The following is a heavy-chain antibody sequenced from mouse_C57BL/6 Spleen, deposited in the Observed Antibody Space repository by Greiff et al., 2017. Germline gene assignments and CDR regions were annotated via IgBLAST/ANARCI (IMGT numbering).Heavy chain of an antibody. CDR1: GFTFSSYG. J-gene: IGHJ1*03. D-gene: IGHD1-3*01. V-gene: IGHV5-6*01. Sequence: EVMLVESGGDLVKPGGSLKLSCAASGFTFSSYGMSWVRQTPDKGLEWVATISSGGSYTDYPDSLKGSNTISRDNAKNTLYLQMSSLKSEDTAMYYCGRSGVKGYFDVWGKGTTGTVSS. CDR3: GRSGVKGYFDV. CDR2: ISSGGSYT.